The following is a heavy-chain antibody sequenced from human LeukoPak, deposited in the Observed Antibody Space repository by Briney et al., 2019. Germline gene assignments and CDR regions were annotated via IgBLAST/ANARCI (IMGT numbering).Heavy chain of an antibody. CDR2: IHPTDGST. D-gene: IGHD3-10*01. CDR1: GYTFSTYY. CDR3: ARANGGGLDY. Sequence: ASVKVSCKTSGYTFSTYYMRWVRQAPRQGLEWLGIIHPTDGSTSYTQKIQGRVTMTRDTATGTVYLELSSLRSEDTAVYWCARANGGGLDYWGQGTLITVSS. V-gene: IGHV1-46*01. J-gene: IGHJ4*02.